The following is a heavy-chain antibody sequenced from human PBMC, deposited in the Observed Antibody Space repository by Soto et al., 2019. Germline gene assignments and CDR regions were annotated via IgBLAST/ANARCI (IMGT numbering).Heavy chain of an antibody. V-gene: IGHV1-3*01. D-gene: IGHD2-15*01. Sequence: SGYTFTSYAMHWVRQAPGQRLEWMGWINAGNGNTKYSQKFQGRVTITRDTSASTAYMELSSLRSEGTAVYYCARGPGGPDGPGDYWGQGTLVTVSS. J-gene: IGHJ4*02. CDR2: INAGNGNT. CDR1: GYTFTSYA. CDR3: ARGPGGPDGPGDY.